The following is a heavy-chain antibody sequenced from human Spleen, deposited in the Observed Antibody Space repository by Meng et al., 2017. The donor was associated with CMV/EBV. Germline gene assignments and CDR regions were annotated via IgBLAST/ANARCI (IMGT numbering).Heavy chain of an antibody. V-gene: IGHV3-48*03. CDR1: GFTFSSYE. CDR3: ARVRYSGYILAEFDY. D-gene: IGHD5-12*01. Sequence: GESLKISCAASGFTFSSYEMNWVRQAPGKGLEWVSYISSSGSTIYYADSVKGRFTISRDNSKNTLYLQMNSLRAEDTAVYYCARVRYSGYILAEFDYWGQGTLVTVSS. CDR2: ISSSGSTI. J-gene: IGHJ4*02.